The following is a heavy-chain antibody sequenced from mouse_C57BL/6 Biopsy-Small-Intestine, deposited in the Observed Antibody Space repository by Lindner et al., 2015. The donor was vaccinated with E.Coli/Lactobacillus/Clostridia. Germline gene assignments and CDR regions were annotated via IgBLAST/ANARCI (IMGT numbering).Heavy chain of an antibody. V-gene: IGHV1-82*01. CDR1: GYAFRSSW. Sequence: VQLQESGPELVKPGASVKISCKASGYAFRSSWMNWVKQRPGKGLEWIGRIYPGDGDSNYNGKFKGKATLTADKSSSTAYMQLSSLTSEDSAVYFCARNPLYYGNSYAMDYWGQGTSVTVSS. J-gene: IGHJ4*01. CDR2: IYPGDGDS. CDR3: ARNPLYYGNSYAMDY. D-gene: IGHD2-1*01.